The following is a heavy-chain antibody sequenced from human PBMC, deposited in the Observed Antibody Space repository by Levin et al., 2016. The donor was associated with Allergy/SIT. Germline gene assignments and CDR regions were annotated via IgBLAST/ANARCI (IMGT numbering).Heavy chain of an antibody. V-gene: IGHV1-2*02. J-gene: IGHJ5*02. Sequence: ASVKVSCKASGYTFTGYFMHWVRQAPGQGLEWMGWINPNSGGTNYAKKFQGRVTMTRDTSISTAYMELSGLRSDDTAVYYCAKEGQEYYYDSSGYSHPYNWFDPWGQGTLVTVSS. CDR1: GYTFTGYF. CDR3: AKEGQEYYYDSSGYSHPYNWFDP. CDR2: INPNSGGT. D-gene: IGHD3-22*01.